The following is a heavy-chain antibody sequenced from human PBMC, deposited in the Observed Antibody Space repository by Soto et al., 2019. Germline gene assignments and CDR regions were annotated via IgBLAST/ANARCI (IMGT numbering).Heavy chain of an antibody. V-gene: IGHV4-34*01. CDR1: GGSFSGYY. D-gene: IGHD4-17*01. CDR3: ARGIHGDYVVYYYYGMDV. Sequence: SETLSLTCAVYGGSFSGYYWSWIRQPPGKGLEWIGEINHSGSTNYNPSLKSRVTISVDTSKNQFSLKLSSVTAADTAVYYCARGIHGDYVVYYYYGMDVWGQGTTVTVSS. CDR2: INHSGST. J-gene: IGHJ6*02.